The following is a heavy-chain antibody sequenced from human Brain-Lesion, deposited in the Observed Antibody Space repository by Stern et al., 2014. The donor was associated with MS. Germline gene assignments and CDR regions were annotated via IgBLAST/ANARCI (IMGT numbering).Heavy chain of an antibody. D-gene: IGHD3-3*01. CDR1: GYIFTGYS. CDR2: INPNTGGT. Sequence: QVQLGQSGAEVKKPGASVKVSCKTSGYIFTGYSIHWVRQAPGQGLEGMAWINPNTGGTKYAQKFQGRVSMSRDTSISTAYVELSSLTSDDTAVYYCARDQRGITIFGVVTDYYYLGMDVWGQGTTVTVSS. J-gene: IGHJ6*02. V-gene: IGHV1-2*02. CDR3: ARDQRGITIFGVVTDYYYLGMDV.